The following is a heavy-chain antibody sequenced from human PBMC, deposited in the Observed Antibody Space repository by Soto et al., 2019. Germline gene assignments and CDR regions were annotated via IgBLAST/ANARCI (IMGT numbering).Heavy chain of an antibody. CDR1: GYTFTSYY. CDR2: INPSGGST. V-gene: IGHV1-46*01. J-gene: IGHJ6*02. D-gene: IGHD6-13*01. Sequence: ASVKVSCKASGYTFTSYYMHWVRQAPGQGPEWMGIINPSGGSTSYAQKFQGRVTMTRDTSTSTVYMELSSLRSEDTAVYYCAREIAPAAGPNYYYGMDVWGQGTTVTVSS. CDR3: AREIAPAAGPNYYYGMDV.